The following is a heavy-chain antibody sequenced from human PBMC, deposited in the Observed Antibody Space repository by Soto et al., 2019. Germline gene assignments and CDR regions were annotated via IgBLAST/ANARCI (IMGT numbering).Heavy chain of an antibody. CDR3: ARFGAAANGRMDGGDY. J-gene: IGHJ4*02. D-gene: IGHD2-2*01. CDR2: IIPILGIA. Sequence: QVQLVQSGAEVKKPGSSVKVSCKASGGTFSSYTISWVRQAPGQGLEWMGRIIPILGIANYAQKFQGRVTITADKSTSTAYMELSSLRSEDTAVYYCARFGAAANGRMDGGDYWGQGTLVTVSS. V-gene: IGHV1-69*02. CDR1: GGTFSSYT.